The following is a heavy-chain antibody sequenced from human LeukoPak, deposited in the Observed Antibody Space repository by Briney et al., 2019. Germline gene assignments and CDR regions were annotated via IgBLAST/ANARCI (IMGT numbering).Heavy chain of an antibody. Sequence: PGGSLRLSCAASGFTFSSYGMHWVRQAPGKGLEWVAVISYDGRNKYYADSVKGRFTISRDNSKNTLYLQMNSLRAEDTAVYYCAKEYSSSWYPGMDVWGQGTTVTVPS. CDR3: AKEYSSSWYPGMDV. J-gene: IGHJ6*02. V-gene: IGHV3-30*18. D-gene: IGHD6-13*01. CDR1: GFTFSSYG. CDR2: ISYDGRNK.